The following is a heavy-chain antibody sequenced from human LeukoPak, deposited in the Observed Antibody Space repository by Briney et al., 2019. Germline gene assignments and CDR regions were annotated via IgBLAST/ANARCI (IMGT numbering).Heavy chain of an antibody. CDR1: GFPFSSHW. D-gene: IGHD6-19*01. CDR2: INQDGSEK. Sequence: GGSLRLSCAASGFPFSSHWLSWFRQSPGKGLEWVAHINQDGSEKSSVDSVKGRFTISRDNARNSQWLQMNSLRAEDTAVYYCASGGGWVFNNWRQGTLVTVSS. V-gene: IGHV3-7*01. CDR3: ASGGGWVFNN. J-gene: IGHJ4*02.